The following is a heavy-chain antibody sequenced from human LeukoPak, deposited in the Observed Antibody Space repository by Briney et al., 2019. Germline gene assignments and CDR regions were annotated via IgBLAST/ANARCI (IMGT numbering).Heavy chain of an antibody. J-gene: IGHJ4*02. CDR2: IYSGGST. Sequence: SETLSLTCTVSGGSISSTTDYWGWIRQPPGQGLEWIGSIYSGGSTYYNPSLKSRVAFSVDTSNNQFSLKLSSVTAADTAVYYCARDPVGATDYFDYWGQGTLVTVSS. V-gene: IGHV4-39*07. D-gene: IGHD1-26*01. CDR1: GGSISSTTDY. CDR3: ARDPVGATDYFDY.